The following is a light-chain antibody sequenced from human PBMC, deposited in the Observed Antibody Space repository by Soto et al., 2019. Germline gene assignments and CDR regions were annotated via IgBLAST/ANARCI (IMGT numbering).Light chain of an antibody. V-gene: IGKV3-20*01. Sequence: EIVLTQSPGTLSSSPGERATLSCRASQSVSSSYLAWYQQKPGQAPRLLIYGASSRATGIPDRFSGSGSGTDFTLTISRLEPEDFAVYFCQHCGNSPDTCGQGTKLEIK. J-gene: IGKJ2*01. CDR2: GAS. CDR1: QSVSSSY. CDR3: QHCGNSPDT.